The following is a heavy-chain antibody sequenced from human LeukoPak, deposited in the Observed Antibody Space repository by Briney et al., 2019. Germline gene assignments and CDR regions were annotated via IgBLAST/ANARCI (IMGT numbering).Heavy chain of an antibody. J-gene: IGHJ4*02. CDR1: GFTVSSYY. CDR3: ADLGDYAVG. CDR2: IYSGGST. Sequence: GGSLRLSCAASGFTVSSYYMTWVRQAPGKGLEWVSVIYSGGSTYYADSVKGRVAISRDNSNNTVFLQMNIVRAEDTAVYYCADLGDYAVGWGQGTLVTVSS. V-gene: IGHV3-66*01. D-gene: IGHD4-17*01.